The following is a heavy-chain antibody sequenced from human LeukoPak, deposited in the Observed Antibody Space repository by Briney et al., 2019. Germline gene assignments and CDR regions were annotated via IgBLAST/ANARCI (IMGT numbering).Heavy chain of an antibody. Sequence: ASVKVSCKASGYTFTGYYMHWVRQAPGQGLEWMGRINPNSGGTNYAQKFQGRVTMTRDTSISTAYMELSRLRSDDTAVYYCARDPGSYDYGMDVWGQGTTVTVSS. CDR2: INPNSGGT. V-gene: IGHV1-2*06. CDR3: ARDPGSYDYGMDV. CDR1: GYTFTGYY. J-gene: IGHJ6*02. D-gene: IGHD2-2*01.